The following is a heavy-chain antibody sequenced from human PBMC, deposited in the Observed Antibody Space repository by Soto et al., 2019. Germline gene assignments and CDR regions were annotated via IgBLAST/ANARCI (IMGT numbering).Heavy chain of an antibody. V-gene: IGHV3-30*18. D-gene: IGHD3-16*02. Sequence: PGGSLRLSCAASGFTFSSYAMHWVRQAPGKGLEWVAIMPYDGNNQYYADSVKGRFTISRDNFKNTLHLQMNSLRAEDTAVYYCAKALGELSPESFDYWGQGILVTVSS. CDR1: GFTFSSYA. CDR2: MPYDGNNQ. CDR3: AKALGELSPESFDY. J-gene: IGHJ4*02.